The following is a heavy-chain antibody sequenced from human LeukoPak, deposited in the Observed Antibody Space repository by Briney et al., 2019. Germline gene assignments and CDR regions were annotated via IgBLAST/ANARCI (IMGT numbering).Heavy chain of an antibody. CDR1: GFTFTTYW. D-gene: IGHD3-16*01. V-gene: IGHV3-74*01. CDR3: ARTSPTSHFDF. Sequence: GGSLRLSCAASGFTFTTYWMHWVRQAPGKGLVWVSRINGDGRSSNYADSVKGRFTTSRDSARNTPYLQMNSLRAEDTALYYCARTSPTSHFDFWGQGTLVTVPS. J-gene: IGHJ4*02. CDR2: INGDGRSS.